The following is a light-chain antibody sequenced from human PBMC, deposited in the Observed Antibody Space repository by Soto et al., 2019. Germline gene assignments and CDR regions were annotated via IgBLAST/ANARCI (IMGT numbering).Light chain of an antibody. V-gene: IGKV3-20*01. CDR3: HQYGSSPQT. Sequence: EIVLTQSPATLSVSPGETATLSCRASQSVSSSYLAWYQQKPGQAPRLLIYGASSRATGIPDRFTGSGSGTDFTLTISRLEPEDFAVFYCHQYGSSPQTFGQGTKVDI. CDR2: GAS. CDR1: QSVSSSY. J-gene: IGKJ1*01.